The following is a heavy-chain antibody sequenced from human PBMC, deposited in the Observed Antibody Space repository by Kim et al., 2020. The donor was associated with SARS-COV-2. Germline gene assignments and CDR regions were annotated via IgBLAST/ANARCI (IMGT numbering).Heavy chain of an antibody. CDR1: GFTFSSYA. CDR2: ISYDGSNK. D-gene: IGHD3-22*01. CDR3: ARDGDYYDSSGPGEDAFDI. V-gene: IGHV3-30*04. Sequence: GGSLRLSCAASGFTFSSYAMHWVRQAPGKGLEWVAVISYDGSNKYYADSVKGRFTISRDNSKNTLYLQMNSLRAEDTAVYYCARDGDYYDSSGPGEDAFDIWGQGTMVTVSS. J-gene: IGHJ3*02.